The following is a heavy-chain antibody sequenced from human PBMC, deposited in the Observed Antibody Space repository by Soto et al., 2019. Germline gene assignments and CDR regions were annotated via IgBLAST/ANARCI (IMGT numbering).Heavy chain of an antibody. V-gene: IGHV1-46*03. CDR1: GYTFTSYY. CDR3: ASTPQPLDAFDI. Sequence: QVQLVQSGAEVKKPGASVKVSCKASGYTFTSYYMHWVRQAPGQGLEWMGIINPSGGSTSYAQKFQGIVTIARETSTSTVYMELSSLRSEDTAVYYCASTPQPLDAFDIWGQGTMVTVSS. CDR2: INPSGGST. J-gene: IGHJ3*02.